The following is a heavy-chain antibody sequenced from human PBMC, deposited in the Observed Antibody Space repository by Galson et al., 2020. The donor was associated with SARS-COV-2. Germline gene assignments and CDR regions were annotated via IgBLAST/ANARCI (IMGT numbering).Heavy chain of an antibody. J-gene: IGHJ4*02. D-gene: IGHD6-19*01. CDR1: GFSLSTSGMC. V-gene: IGHV2-70*11. CDR2: IDWDDDQ. CDR3: ARIDGSGGRVNY. Sequence: ESGPTLVKPTQTLTLTCTFSGFSLSTSGMCVSWIRQPPANALEWLARIDWDDDQYYSTSLKTSITISKDTSKNQVVLTMTNMDPVDTATYYCARIDGSGGRVNYGGKGTLVTVSS.